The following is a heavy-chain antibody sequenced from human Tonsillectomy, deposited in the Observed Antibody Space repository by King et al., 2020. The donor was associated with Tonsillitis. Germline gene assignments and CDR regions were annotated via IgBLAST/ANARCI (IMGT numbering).Heavy chain of an antibody. CDR1: GFTFSRYA. CDR3: AKDLYRSSSVADY. D-gene: IGHD6-6*01. V-gene: IGHV3-33*06. J-gene: IGHJ4*02. Sequence: QLVQSGGGVVQPGRSLRLSCAASGFTFSRYAMHWVRQAPGKGREGVAVIWHDGSIFYYVDSVKGRFTISRDNSQNTLYLQMNGLRAEDSAIYYCAKDLYRSSSVADYWGQGTLVTVSS. CDR2: IWHDGSIF.